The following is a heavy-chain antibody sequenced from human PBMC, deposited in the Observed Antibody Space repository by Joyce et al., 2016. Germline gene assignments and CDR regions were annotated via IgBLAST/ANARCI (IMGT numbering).Heavy chain of an antibody. Sequence: EVQLVQSGAELKKPGESLKISCEASGYYFISYWIGWGRQMPGKGLEWMGIIYPGGSNPRYGPSFEGQVTISADKSINTAYLEWSSLKASDTAIYYCVRQVVGDKDYWGQGTLVTVSS. CDR3: VRQVVGDKDY. J-gene: IGHJ4*02. V-gene: IGHV5-51*01. CDR2: IYPGGSNP. D-gene: IGHD1-26*01. CDR1: GYYFISYW.